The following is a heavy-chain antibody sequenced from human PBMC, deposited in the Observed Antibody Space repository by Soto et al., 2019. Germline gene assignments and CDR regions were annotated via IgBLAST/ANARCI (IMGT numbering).Heavy chain of an antibody. V-gene: IGHV4-34*01. Sequence: SETLSLTCAVYGGSFSGYYWSWIRQPPGKGREWIGEINHSGSTDYNPSLKSRVTISVDTSKNQFSLKLSSVTAADTAVYYCARGSIDSIAAAGFLFDYWGQGTLVTVSS. J-gene: IGHJ4*02. CDR2: INHSGST. CDR1: GGSFSGYY. D-gene: IGHD6-13*01. CDR3: ARGSIDSIAAAGFLFDY.